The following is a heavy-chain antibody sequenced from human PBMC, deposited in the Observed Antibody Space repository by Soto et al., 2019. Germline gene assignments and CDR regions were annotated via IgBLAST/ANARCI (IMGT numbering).Heavy chain of an antibody. D-gene: IGHD3-10*01. V-gene: IGHV5-51*01. CDR1: GYSFATYW. CDR2: IYPGDSDT. CDR3: ARGEGSGSFYNLAY. J-gene: IGHJ4*02. Sequence: PGESLKISCQGSGYSFATYWIAWVRQMPGKGLEWMGIIYPGDSDTRYSPSFQGQVTISADKSISTAYLQWSSLKASDSAIFYCARGEGSGSFYNLAYWGQGTLVTVSS.